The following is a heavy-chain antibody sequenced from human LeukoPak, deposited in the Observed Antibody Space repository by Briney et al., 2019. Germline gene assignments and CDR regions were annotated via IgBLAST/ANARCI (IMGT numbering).Heavy chain of an antibody. CDR1: GGSISSSSYY. CDR3: ARQPAGGTVVTLGFDY. CDR2: IYYSGST. J-gene: IGHJ4*02. D-gene: IGHD4-23*01. Sequence: SENLSLTCTVSGGSISSSSYYWGWIRQPPGKGLEWIGSIYYSGSTYYNPSLKSRVTISVDTSKNQFSLKLSSVTAADTAVYYCARQPAGGTVVTLGFDYWGQGTLVTVSS. V-gene: IGHV4-39*01.